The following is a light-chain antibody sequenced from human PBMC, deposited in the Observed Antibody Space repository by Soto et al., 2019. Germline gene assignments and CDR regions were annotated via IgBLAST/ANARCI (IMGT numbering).Light chain of an antibody. CDR3: LQYDSSLCT. CDR2: GAS. CDR1: QSVSSSY. V-gene: IGKV3-20*01. J-gene: IGKJ2*02. Sequence: EIGLTQSPGTLSLSPGERATLSCRASQSVSSSYLAWYQKKPGQAPRLLIYGASTRATGIPDRFSGSGSGTDFTLTISRLEPEDFAVYYCLQYDSSLCTFGQGTKMEIK.